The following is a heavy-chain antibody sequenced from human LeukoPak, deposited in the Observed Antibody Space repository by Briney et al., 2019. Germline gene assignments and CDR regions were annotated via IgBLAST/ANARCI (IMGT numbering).Heavy chain of an antibody. J-gene: IGHJ4*02. D-gene: IGHD3-10*01. CDR1: GFPFSSYS. V-gene: IGHV3-21*01. CDR2: ISSSSSYI. CDR3: ARGFQYYYGSGSY. Sequence: PGGSLRLSCAASGFPFSSYSMNWVRQAPGKGLEWVSSISSSSSYIYYADSVKGRFTISRDNAKNSLYLQMNSLRAEDTAVYYCARGFQYYYGSGSYWGQGTLVTVSS.